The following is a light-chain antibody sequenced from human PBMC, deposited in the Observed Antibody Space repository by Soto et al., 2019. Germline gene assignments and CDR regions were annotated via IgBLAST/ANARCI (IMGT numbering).Light chain of an antibody. CDR3: QQRLTGPWT. Sequence: EIVLTQSPATLSLSPGDGATLSCRASQSITKFLAWYQQRPGQPPRLLICEASERASGVPARFSGSGSGTDFTLTISSLEPEDFASYYCQQRLTGPWTFGQGTKVDIK. J-gene: IGKJ1*01. CDR1: QSITKF. CDR2: EAS. V-gene: IGKV3-11*01.